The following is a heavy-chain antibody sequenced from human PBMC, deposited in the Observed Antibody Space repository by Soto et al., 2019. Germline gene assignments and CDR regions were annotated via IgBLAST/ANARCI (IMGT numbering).Heavy chain of an antibody. CDR2: ISSSSSTI. CDR1: GFTFSSYS. J-gene: IGHJ6*03. D-gene: IGHD6-19*01. Sequence: EVQLVESGGGLVQPGGSLRLSCAASGFTFSSYSMNWVRQAPGKGLEWVSYISSSSSTIYYADSVKGRFTISRDNAKNSLYLQMNSLRAEDTAVYYCARAQRVGGYYYYYKDVWGKGTTVTVSS. V-gene: IGHV3-48*01. CDR3: ARAQRVGGYYYYYKDV.